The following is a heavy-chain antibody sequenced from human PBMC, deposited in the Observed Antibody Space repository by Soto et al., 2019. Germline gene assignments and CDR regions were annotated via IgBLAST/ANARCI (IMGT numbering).Heavy chain of an antibody. J-gene: IGHJ4*02. CDR3: ARGQIGRLRGLDY. D-gene: IGHD3-10*01. CDR2: INPSGGSA. V-gene: IGHV1-46*02. CDR1: GNTFNTDY. Sequence: QVQLVQSGAEGKNPGASVKVSCKASGNTFNTDYMHWVRQAPGQGLEWMGIINPSGGSASYAQKFQGRVTMTRDTSTSTVYMELSSLRSDDTAVYYCARGQIGRLRGLDYWGQGTLLTVSS.